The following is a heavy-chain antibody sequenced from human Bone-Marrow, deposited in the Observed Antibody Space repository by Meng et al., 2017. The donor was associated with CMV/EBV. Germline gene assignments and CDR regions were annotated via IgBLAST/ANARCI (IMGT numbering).Heavy chain of an antibody. Sequence: GSLRLSCAVYGGSFSGYYWSWIRQPPGKGLEWIGEINHSGSTNYNPSLKSRVTISVDTSKNQFSLKLSSVTAADTAVYYCARVISSGWHFQHWGQGTLVTVSS. V-gene: IGHV4-34*01. CDR3: ARVISSGWHFQH. J-gene: IGHJ1*01. CDR1: GGSFSGYY. D-gene: IGHD6-19*01. CDR2: INHSGST.